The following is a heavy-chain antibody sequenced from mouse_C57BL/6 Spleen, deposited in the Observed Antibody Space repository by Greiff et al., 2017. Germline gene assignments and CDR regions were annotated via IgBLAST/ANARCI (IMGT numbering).Heavy chain of an antibody. V-gene: IGHV1-69*01. CDR1: GYTFTSYW. D-gene: IGHD1-1*01. Sequence: VQLHQPGAELVMPGASVKLSCKASGYTFTSYWMHWVKQRPGQGLEWIGEIDPSDSYTNYNQKFKGKSTLTVDKSSSTAYMQLSSLTSEDSAVYYCARGYYYGSSWFAYWGQGTLVTVSA. J-gene: IGHJ3*01. CDR2: IDPSDSYT. CDR3: ARGYYYGSSWFAY.